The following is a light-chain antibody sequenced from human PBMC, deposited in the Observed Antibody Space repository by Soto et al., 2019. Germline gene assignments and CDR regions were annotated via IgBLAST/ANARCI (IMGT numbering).Light chain of an antibody. CDR2: ETS. CDR1: QSVSNY. J-gene: IGKJ5*01. CDR3: QQRHNWRDT. Sequence: EIVLTQSPGTLSLSPGERATLSCRASQSVSNYLSWYQQKPGQAPRLLMYETSRRATGIPARFSSSGSGTDFTLTISSLEPEDFAVYCCQQRHNWRDTFGQGTRLEIK. V-gene: IGKV3-11*01.